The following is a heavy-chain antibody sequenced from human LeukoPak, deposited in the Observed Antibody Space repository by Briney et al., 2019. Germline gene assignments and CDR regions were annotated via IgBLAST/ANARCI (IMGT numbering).Heavy chain of an antibody. CDR2: ITSSSSYI. D-gene: IGHD2-2*01. Sequence: PGGSLRLSCGASVLTYSRHSMNGAPQAPGKGGEGVSPITSSSSYISYADEGKGRFTISRDNAKNSLYLQMIRLRAEDTAVYYCARKRENQLRLYNWFDRWGQGTLVTVSS. CDR3: ARKRENQLRLYNWFDR. J-gene: IGHJ5*02. CDR1: VLTYSRHS. V-gene: IGHV3-21*01.